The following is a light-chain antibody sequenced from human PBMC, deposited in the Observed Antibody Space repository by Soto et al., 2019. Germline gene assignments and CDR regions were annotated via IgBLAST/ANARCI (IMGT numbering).Light chain of an antibody. CDR2: GAS. V-gene: IGKV3-20*01. CDR3: HQYGSSPST. Sequence: EFVLTQSPGTLSLSPGERATLSCRASQSVSSTYFAWYQQKPGQSPRLLIYGASSRATGIPDRFSGSGSGTDFTLTISRLEPEDFAVYYCHQYGSSPSTFGQGNKVDIK. J-gene: IGKJ1*01. CDR1: QSVSSTY.